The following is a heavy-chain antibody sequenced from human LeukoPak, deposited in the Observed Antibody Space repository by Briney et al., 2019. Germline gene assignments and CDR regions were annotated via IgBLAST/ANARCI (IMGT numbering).Heavy chain of an antibody. J-gene: IGHJ4*02. V-gene: IGHV3-7*01. CDR2: IQQDGSRI. CDR3: ARDTYDDRGYHKPFDH. CDR1: GFRLGNSW. Sequence: GSLRSSYAASGFRLGNSWLIWVRLDAGTLPPPLANIQQDGSRIYYLYSVKGRFSISRDNTKNSLYLQMNSLRAEDTAVYYCARDTYDDRGYHKPFDHWGQGTLVTVSS. D-gene: IGHD3-22*01.